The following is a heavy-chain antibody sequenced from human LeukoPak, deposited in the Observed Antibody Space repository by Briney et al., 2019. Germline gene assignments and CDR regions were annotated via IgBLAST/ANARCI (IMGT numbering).Heavy chain of an antibody. J-gene: IGHJ6*03. CDR1: GYTFTSYG. Sequence: ASVKVSCKASGYTFTSYGISWVRQAPGQGLEWMGWISAYNGNTKYAQKLQGRVTMTTDKSTSTAYMELRSLRSEDTAVYYCARRDLAVAGFYYYYYMDVWGKGTTVTVSS. CDR2: ISAYNGNT. D-gene: IGHD6-19*01. CDR3: ARRDLAVAGFYYYYYMDV. V-gene: IGHV1-18*01.